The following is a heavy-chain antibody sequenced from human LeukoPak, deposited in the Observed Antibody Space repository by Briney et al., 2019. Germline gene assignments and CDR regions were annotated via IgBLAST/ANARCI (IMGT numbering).Heavy chain of an antibody. J-gene: IGHJ4*02. CDR1: GLTFADYT. V-gene: IGHV3-43*01. CDR3: ARASSSWYSFYSDY. CDR2: ISRNGVAT. Sequence: GGSLRLSCAASGLTFADYTMHWVRQAPGKGLEWVSLISRNGVATKYADSVKGRFTISRDNAKNSLYLQMNSLRAEDTAFYYCARASSSWYSFYSDYWGQGTLVTVSS. D-gene: IGHD6-13*01.